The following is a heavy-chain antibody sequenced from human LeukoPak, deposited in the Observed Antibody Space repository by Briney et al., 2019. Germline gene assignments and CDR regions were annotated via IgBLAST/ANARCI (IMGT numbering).Heavy chain of an antibody. D-gene: IGHD2-2*01. CDR1: GYSISSGYY. J-gene: IGHJ5*02. V-gene: IGHV4-38-2*01. CDR3: ARFESTSGKGFDP. Sequence: SETLSLTCAVSGYSISSGYYWGWIRQPPGKGLEWIGTIYHSGTTYYNPSLKSRVAISLGTSKNQFSLNVRSVTAADTAVYYCARFESTSGKGFDPWGQGTLVTVSS. CDR2: IYHSGTT.